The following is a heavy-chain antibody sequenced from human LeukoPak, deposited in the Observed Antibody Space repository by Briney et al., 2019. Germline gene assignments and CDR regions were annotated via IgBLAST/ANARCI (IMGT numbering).Heavy chain of an antibody. V-gene: IGHV4-59*01. Sequence: SETLSLTCTVSGGSISSYYWIWIRQPPGKGLEWIGYIYYSGSTNYNPSLKSRVTISVDTSKNQFSLKLSSVTAADTAVYYCARVNGVADTGADYWGQGTLVTVSS. CDR3: ARVNGVADTGADY. CDR1: GGSISSYY. CDR2: IYYSGST. J-gene: IGHJ4*02. D-gene: IGHD6-19*01.